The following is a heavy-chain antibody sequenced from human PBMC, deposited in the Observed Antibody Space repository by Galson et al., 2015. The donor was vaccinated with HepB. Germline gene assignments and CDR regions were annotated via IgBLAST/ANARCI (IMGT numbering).Heavy chain of an antibody. CDR3: TRPMTTNVN. CDR1: GFTFSGSA. V-gene: IGHV3-73*01. J-gene: IGHJ4*02. CDR2: IRSKANSYAT. Sequence: SVRLSCEASGFTFSGSAMHWVRQASGKGLEWVGRIRSKANSYATAYAASVKGRFAISRDDSKNTAYLQMNSLKTEDTAVYYCTRPMTTNVNWGQGTLVTVSS. D-gene: IGHD4-11*01.